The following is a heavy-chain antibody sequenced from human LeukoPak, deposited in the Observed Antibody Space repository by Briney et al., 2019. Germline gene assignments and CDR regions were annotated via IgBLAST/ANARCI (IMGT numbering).Heavy chain of an antibody. Sequence: SETLSLTCTVSGGSISSSSYYWGWIRRPPGKGLEWIGSIYYSGSTYYNPSLKSRVTISVDTSKNQFSLRLSSVTAADTAVYYCARDGGGIYCSSTSCYLNWFDPWGQGTLVTVSS. CDR3: ARDGGGIYCSSTSCYLNWFDP. CDR2: IYYSGST. V-gene: IGHV4-39*07. D-gene: IGHD2-2*01. J-gene: IGHJ5*02. CDR1: GGSISSSSYY.